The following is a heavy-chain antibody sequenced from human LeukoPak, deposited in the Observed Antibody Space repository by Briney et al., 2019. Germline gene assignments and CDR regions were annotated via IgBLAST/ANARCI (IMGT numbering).Heavy chain of an antibody. CDR3: ARGTHYYYDSGGALY. J-gene: IGHJ4*02. Sequence: GGSLRLSCAASGFTFSSYSMNWVRQAPGKGLEWVSYISSSSSTIYYADSVKGRFTISRDNAKNSLYLQMNSLRAEDTAVYYCARGTHYYYDSGGALYWGQGTLVTVSS. CDR2: ISSSSSTI. V-gene: IGHV3-48*01. D-gene: IGHD3-22*01. CDR1: GFTFSSYS.